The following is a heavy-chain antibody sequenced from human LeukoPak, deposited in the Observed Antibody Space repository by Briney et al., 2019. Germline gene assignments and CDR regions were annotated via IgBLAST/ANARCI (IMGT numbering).Heavy chain of an antibody. D-gene: IGHD3-16*01. J-gene: IGHJ4*02. CDR2: IYHSGST. V-gene: IGHV4-38-2*02. CDR1: GYSISSGYY. Sequence: SETLSLTCTVSGYSISSGYYWGWIRQPPGKGLEWIGSIYHSGSTYYNPSLKSRVTMSVDASKNQFSLKLSSVTAADTAVYYCARVGDHALKDWGQGTLVTVSS. CDR3: ARVGDHALKD.